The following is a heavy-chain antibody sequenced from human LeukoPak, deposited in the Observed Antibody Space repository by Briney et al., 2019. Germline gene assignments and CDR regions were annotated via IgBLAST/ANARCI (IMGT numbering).Heavy chain of an antibody. CDR2: ISAYNGNT. V-gene: IGHV1-18*01. Sequence: ASVKVSCKAFGYTFTSYGISWVRQAPGQGLEWMGWISAYNGNTNYAQNLQGRVTMTTDTSTSTAYMELRSLRSDDTAVYYCARGLQETLAWLQAFSAFDIWGQGTMVTVSS. J-gene: IGHJ3*02. CDR1: GYTFTSYG. D-gene: IGHD5-24*01. CDR3: ARGLQETLAWLQAFSAFDI.